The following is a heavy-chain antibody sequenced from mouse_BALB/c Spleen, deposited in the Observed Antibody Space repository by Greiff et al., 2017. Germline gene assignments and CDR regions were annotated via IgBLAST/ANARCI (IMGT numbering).Heavy chain of an antibody. J-gene: IGHJ4*01. CDR1: GFSLTGYG. D-gene: IGHD1-1*01. V-gene: IGHV2-6-7*01. CDR2: IWGDGST. Sequence: VKVVESGPGLVAPSQSLSITCTVSGFSLTGYGVNWVRQPPGKGLEWLGMIWGDGSTDYNSALKSRLSISKDNSKSQVFLKMNSLQTDDTARYYCAREGYYGSSPYYAMDYWGQGTSVTVSS. CDR3: AREGYYGSSPYYAMDY.